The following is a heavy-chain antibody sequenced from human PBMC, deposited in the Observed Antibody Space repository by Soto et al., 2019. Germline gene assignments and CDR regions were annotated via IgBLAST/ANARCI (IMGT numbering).Heavy chain of an antibody. CDR2: ISGSDGST. Sequence: GGSLRLSCAASGFTFSSYAMSWVRQAPGKGLEWVSAISGSDGSTFYTDSVKGRFAISRDDSKNTLYLQMNSLRPEDTAVYYCASAGEGYFDYWGQGALVTVS. D-gene: IGHD6-13*01. CDR1: GFTFSSYA. V-gene: IGHV3-23*01. J-gene: IGHJ4*02. CDR3: ASAGEGYFDY.